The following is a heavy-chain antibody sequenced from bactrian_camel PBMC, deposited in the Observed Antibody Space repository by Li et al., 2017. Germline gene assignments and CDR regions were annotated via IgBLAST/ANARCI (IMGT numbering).Heavy chain of an antibody. Sequence: HVQLVESGGGSVQAGGSLRLSCEASQLMYTKYCMAWFRQVPGNQREGVAGIDDDGVITYADSVKGRFTISRDNAKNSLTLQMTDLKPEDTAMYYCAADLKVPPYDCSSASSWGSGYTTWGQGTQVTVS. J-gene: IGHJ4*01. V-gene: IGHV3S53*01. CDR1: QLMYTKYC. D-gene: IGHD2*01. CDR3: AADLKVPPYDCSSASSWGSGYTT. CDR2: IDDDGVI.